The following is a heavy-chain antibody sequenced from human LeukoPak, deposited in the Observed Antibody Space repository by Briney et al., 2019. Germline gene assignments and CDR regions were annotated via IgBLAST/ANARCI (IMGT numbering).Heavy chain of an antibody. V-gene: IGHV1-8*01. J-gene: IGHJ5*02. CDR3: ARGPNKSDGGNSGSAWFDP. D-gene: IGHD4-23*01. CDR1: GYTFTTYD. CDR2: MNPNSGNT. Sequence: ASVKVSCKASGYTFTTYDINWVRQAPGQGPEWMGWMNPNSGNTGYAQKFQGRVTMTRNTSISTAYMELSSLRSEDTAVYYCARGPNKSDGGNSGSAWFDPWGQGTLVTVSS.